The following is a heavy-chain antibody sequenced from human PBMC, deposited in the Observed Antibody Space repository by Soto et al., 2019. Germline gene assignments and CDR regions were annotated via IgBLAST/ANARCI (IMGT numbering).Heavy chain of an antibody. Sequence: EVQLLESGGGLVQPGGSLRLSCAASGFTFSSYAMSWVRQAPGKGLEWVSAISGSGGSTYYADSVKGRFTISRDNSKNTLYLQMNSLRAEDTAVYYCAKGTMVWGVDYYYYMDVWGKGTTVTVSS. CDR3: AKGTMVWGVDYYYYMDV. J-gene: IGHJ6*03. CDR1: GFTFSSYA. CDR2: ISGSGGST. V-gene: IGHV3-23*01. D-gene: IGHD3-10*01.